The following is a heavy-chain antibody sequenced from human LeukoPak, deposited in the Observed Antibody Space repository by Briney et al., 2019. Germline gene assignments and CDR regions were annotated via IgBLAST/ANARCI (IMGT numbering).Heavy chain of an antibody. D-gene: IGHD4-11*01. CDR1: GGSISSGGYY. CDR2: IYYSGNT. V-gene: IGHV4-31*03. CDR3: ARGQDDYSSFYTWFDP. J-gene: IGHJ5*02. Sequence: PSQTLSLTCTVSGGSISSGGYYWSWIRRHPGKGLEWIGYIYYSGNTYYSPSLKSRLTISIDTPKNQFSLKLSSVTAADTAVYYCARGQDDYSSFYTWFDPWGQGTLVTVSS.